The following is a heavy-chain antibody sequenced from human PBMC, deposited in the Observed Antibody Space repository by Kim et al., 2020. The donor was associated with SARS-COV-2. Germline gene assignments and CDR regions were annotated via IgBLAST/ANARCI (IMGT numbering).Heavy chain of an antibody. CDR3: ARRDYFGSGSFDY. V-gene: IGHV4-39*01. D-gene: IGHD3-10*01. J-gene: IGHJ4*02. Sequence: YNPSLKSRGIISVDTSKNQFSLKLNSVTAADTAVYYCARRDYFGSGSFDYWGQGTLVTVSS.